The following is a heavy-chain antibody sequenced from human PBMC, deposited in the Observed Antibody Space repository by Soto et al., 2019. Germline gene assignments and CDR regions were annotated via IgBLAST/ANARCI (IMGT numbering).Heavy chain of an antibody. CDR3: ARAVTTGTTRLFDP. J-gene: IGHJ5*02. V-gene: IGHV4-59*01. D-gene: IGHD1-1*01. CDR2: IYYSGST. CDR1: GGSISSYY. Sequence: SETLSLTCTVSGGSISSYYWSWIRQPPGKGLEWIGYIYYSGSTNYNPSLKSRVTISVDTSKNQFSLKLSSVTAADTAVYYCARAVTTGTTRLFDPWGQGTLVTVSS.